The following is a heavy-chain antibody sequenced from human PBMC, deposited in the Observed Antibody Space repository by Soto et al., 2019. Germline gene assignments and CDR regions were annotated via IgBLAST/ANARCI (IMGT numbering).Heavy chain of an antibody. CDR3: VIQNNWWVIKY. Sequence: EVQLVQSGAEVKKRGESLRISCKGSGYDFPRNWIGWVRQMPGKGLEWVAIIHPQDSNTRYSPSFRGQVTISADQSINTAYLHWSSLKASDSAIYYCVIQNNWWVIKYWGQGTQVTVSS. J-gene: IGHJ4*02. CDR1: GYDFPRNW. D-gene: IGHD1-1*01. CDR2: IHPQDSNT. V-gene: IGHV5-51*01.